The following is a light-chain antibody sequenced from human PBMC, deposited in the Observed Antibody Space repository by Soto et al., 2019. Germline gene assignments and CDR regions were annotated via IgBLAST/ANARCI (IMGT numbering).Light chain of an antibody. CDR3: CSYAGRYTWV. J-gene: IGLJ1*01. Sequence: QSALTQPRSVSGSPGQSVTISCTGTSSDVGGYNYVSWYQQHPGKAPKLMIYDVSNRPSGVPDRFSGSKSANTASLTISGLQSEDEADYYCCSYAGRYTWVFGTGTKLTVL. CDR1: SSDVGGYNY. V-gene: IGLV2-11*01. CDR2: DVS.